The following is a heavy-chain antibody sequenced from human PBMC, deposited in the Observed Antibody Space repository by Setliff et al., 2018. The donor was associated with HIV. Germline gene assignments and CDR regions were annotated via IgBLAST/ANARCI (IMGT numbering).Heavy chain of an antibody. V-gene: IGHV1-69*05. J-gene: IGHJ6*03. CDR3: ARETYYGSGSYLPTEYYYYYMDV. CDR1: GGTFSSFA. D-gene: IGHD3-10*01. CDR2: IIPIFGTA. Sequence: SVKVSCKASGGTFSSFAISWVRQAPGQGLEWMGGIIPIFGTANYAQKFQGRVTITTDESTTTAYMELRSLRSEDTAVYYCARETYYGSGSYLPTEYYYYYMDV.